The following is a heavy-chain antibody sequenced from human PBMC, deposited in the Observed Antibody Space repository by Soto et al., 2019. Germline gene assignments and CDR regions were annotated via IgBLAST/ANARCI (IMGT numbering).Heavy chain of an antibody. V-gene: IGHV3-30*18. Sequence: QVQLVESGGGVVQPGRSLRLSCAASGFTFSSYGMHWVRQAPGKGLEWVAVMSYDGSKKFYADSVKGRFTISRDNSKNTLYLQMNSLRGEDTAVYYCTKDGDPRYYYYGMDVWGQGTTVIVSS. CDR2: MSYDGSKK. J-gene: IGHJ6*02. D-gene: IGHD7-27*01. CDR3: TKDGDPRYYYYGMDV. CDR1: GFTFSSYG.